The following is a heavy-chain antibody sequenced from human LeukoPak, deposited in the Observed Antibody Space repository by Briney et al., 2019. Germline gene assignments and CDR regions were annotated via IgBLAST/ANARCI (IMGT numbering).Heavy chain of an antibody. J-gene: IGHJ6*03. CDR3: ARDLSRDGYNFDYYMDV. CDR1: GFSFSNYW. D-gene: IGHD5-24*01. V-gene: IGHV3-7*01. Sequence: GGSLRLSCAASGFSFSNYWMSWVRQAPGKGLEWVATIEQDGSEKYYVDSVKGRFTISRDNVKNSLYLQMNSLRAEDTAVYYCARDLSRDGYNFDYYMDVWGKGTTVTVSS. CDR2: IEQDGSEK.